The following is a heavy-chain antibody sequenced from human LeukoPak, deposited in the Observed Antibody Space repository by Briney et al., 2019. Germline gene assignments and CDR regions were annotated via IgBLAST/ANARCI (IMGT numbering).Heavy chain of an antibody. CDR3: AKDPGYYYDSSGYYLDY. D-gene: IGHD3-22*01. CDR2: ISGSGGST. V-gene: IGHV3-23*01. J-gene: IGHJ4*02. Sequence: GGSLRLSCAASGFTFSSYAMSWVRQAPGKGLEWVSAISGSGGSTYYADSVKGWFTISRDNSKNTLYLQMNSLRAEDTAVYYCAKDPGYYYDSSGYYLDYWGQGTLVTVSS. CDR1: GFTFSSYA.